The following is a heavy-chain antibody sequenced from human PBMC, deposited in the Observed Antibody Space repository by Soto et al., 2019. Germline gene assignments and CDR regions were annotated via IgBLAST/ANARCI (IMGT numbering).Heavy chain of an antibody. Sequence: GGSLRLSCVVSGFTFSSYAMSWVRQAPGKGQEWVSAISGSGGSTYYADSVKGRFTISRDNSKNTLYLQMNSLRAEDTAVYYCAYSSTPFDYWGQGTLVTVSS. CDR1: GFTFSSYA. CDR2: ISGSGGST. V-gene: IGHV3-23*01. D-gene: IGHD6-13*01. CDR3: AYSSTPFDY. J-gene: IGHJ4*02.